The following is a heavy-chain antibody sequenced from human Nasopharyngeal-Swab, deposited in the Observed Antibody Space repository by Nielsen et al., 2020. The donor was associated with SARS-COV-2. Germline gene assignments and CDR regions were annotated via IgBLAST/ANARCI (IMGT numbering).Heavy chain of an antibody. Sequence: GGSLRLSCAASGFTFSSHAMTWVRQAPGKGLEWVSTISGGGGSTYYADSVTGRFTISKDNSENMLYLQINSLRVEDTAVYYCAKPRYDYVWGSFPDYWGQGTLVTVSS. CDR3: AKPRYDYVWGSFPDY. V-gene: IGHV3-23*01. J-gene: IGHJ4*02. D-gene: IGHD3-16*01. CDR1: GFTFSSHA. CDR2: ISGGGGST.